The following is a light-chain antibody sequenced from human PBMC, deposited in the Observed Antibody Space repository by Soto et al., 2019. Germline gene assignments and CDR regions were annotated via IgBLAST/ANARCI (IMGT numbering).Light chain of an antibody. CDR3: QSYDSSLSGVV. CDR1: SSNIGAGYD. J-gene: IGLJ2*01. CDR2: ADT. Sequence: QSVLTQPASVSGAPGQRVTISCTGSSSNIGAGYDVHWYQQLPGTAPKLLIYADTNRPSGVPDRFSGSKSGTSASLAITGLQAEDEADYYCQSYDSSLSGVVFGGGTKVTVL. V-gene: IGLV1-40*01.